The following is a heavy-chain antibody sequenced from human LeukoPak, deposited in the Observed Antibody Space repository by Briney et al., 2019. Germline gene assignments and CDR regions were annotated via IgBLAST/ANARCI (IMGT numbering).Heavy chain of an antibody. D-gene: IGHD2-21*01. Sequence: SETLSLTCAVYGGSFSGYYWSWIRQPPGKGLEWIGEINHSGSTNYNPSLKSRVTISLDTSKNQFSLKLSSVTAADTAVFYCARHASCGDDCYTYYFDYWGQGTLVTVSS. CDR3: ARHASCGDDCYTYYFDY. J-gene: IGHJ4*02. CDR1: GGSFSGYY. V-gene: IGHV4-34*01. CDR2: INHSGST.